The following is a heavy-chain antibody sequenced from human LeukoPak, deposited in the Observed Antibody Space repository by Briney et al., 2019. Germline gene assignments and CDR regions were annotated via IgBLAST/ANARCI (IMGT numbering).Heavy chain of an antibody. D-gene: IGHD3-10*01. V-gene: IGHV3-7*03. CDR2: INLDGNEV. J-gene: IGHJ5*02. CDR3: ARREVEMRASASGNWLSP. Sequence: GGSLRLSCAASGFALNTYWMTWVRQAPGKGLEWVANINLDGNEVHYVDSLKDRFTISRDNARNSLYLQMSSLRAEDTAVYYCARREVEMRASASGNWLSPWGQGTLVTVSS. CDR1: GFALNTYW.